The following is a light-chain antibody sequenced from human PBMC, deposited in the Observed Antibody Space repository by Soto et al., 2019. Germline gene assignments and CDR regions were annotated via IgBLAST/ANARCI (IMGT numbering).Light chain of an antibody. CDR3: SSYGGFNNVL. J-gene: IGLJ2*01. Sequence: QSVLTQPPSASGSPGQSVTISCTGAGTDVGQYNYVSWYQQHPGKAPKLLIHHVSRRPSGVPARFSGSKSGNTASLTGSGLQTEDEADYYCSSYGGFNNVLFGGGTKLTVL. CDR1: GTDVGQYNY. CDR2: HVS. V-gene: IGLV2-8*01.